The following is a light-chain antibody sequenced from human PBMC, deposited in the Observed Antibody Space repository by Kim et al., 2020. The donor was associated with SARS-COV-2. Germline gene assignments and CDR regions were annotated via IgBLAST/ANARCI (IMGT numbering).Light chain of an antibody. CDR2: YDS. CDR1: NIGSKS. Sequence: PGKTARITCGGNNIGSKSVHWYQQKPGQAPVLVIYYDSDQPSGIPERFSGSNSGNTATLTISRVEAGDEADYYCQVWDSSSDHLYVFGTGTKVTVL. J-gene: IGLJ1*01. CDR3: QVWDSSSDHLYV. V-gene: IGLV3-21*04.